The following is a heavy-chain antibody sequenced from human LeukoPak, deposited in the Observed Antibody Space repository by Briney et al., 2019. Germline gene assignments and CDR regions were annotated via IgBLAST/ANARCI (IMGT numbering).Heavy chain of an antibody. V-gene: IGHV3-74*01. Sequence: GGSLTLSCAASGFTFSSYWMHWVRQAPGKGLVWVSRINSDGSSTSYADSVKGRFTISRDNAKNTLYLQMNSLRAEDTAVYYCASTYYYDSSGYLLDYWGQGTLVTVSS. J-gene: IGHJ4*02. CDR2: INSDGSST. D-gene: IGHD3-22*01. CDR3: ASTYYYDSSGYLLDY. CDR1: GFTFSSYW.